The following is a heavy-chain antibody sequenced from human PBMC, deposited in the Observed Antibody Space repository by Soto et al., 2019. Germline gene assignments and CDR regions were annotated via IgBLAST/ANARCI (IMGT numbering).Heavy chain of an antibody. D-gene: IGHD5-18*01. CDR1: GGSISSSSNY. V-gene: IGHV4-39*01. CDR3: ARAKDATAINY. Sequence: PSETLSLTCTVSGGSISSSSNYWGWIRQPPGKGLEWIGSIYYSGSTYYNPSLKSRVTISVDTSKNQFSLKLSSVTAAATAVYYCARAKDATAINYWGQGTLVTVSS. CDR2: IYYSGST. J-gene: IGHJ4*02.